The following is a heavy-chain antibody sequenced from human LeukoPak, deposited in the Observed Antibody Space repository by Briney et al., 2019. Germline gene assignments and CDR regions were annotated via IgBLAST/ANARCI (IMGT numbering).Heavy chain of an antibody. CDR3: AREGGFGYDFTGFDY. CDR1: GYTFTGYY. Sequence: ASVKVSCKASGYTFTGYYMHWVRQAPGQGLEWMGRINPNSGGTNYAQKFQGRVTMTRDTSISTAYMELGSLRSDDTAVYYCAREGGFGYDFTGFDYWGQGTLVTVSS. D-gene: IGHD5-12*01. CDR2: INPNSGGT. V-gene: IGHV1-2*06. J-gene: IGHJ4*02.